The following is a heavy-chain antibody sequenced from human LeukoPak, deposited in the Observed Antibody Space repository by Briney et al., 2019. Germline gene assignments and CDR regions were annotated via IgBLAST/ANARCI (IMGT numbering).Heavy chain of an antibody. CDR2: INPNSGGT. CDR3: ARDHSYLPNWFDP. J-gene: IGHJ5*02. D-gene: IGHD2/OR15-2a*01. V-gene: IGHV1-2*02. Sequence: GASVKVSCKASGYTFTGYYMHWVRQAPGQGLEWMGWINPNSGGTNYAQKFQGRVTMTRDTSISTAYMELSRLRSDDTAVYYCARDHSYLPNWFDPWGQGTLVTVSS. CDR1: GYTFTGYY.